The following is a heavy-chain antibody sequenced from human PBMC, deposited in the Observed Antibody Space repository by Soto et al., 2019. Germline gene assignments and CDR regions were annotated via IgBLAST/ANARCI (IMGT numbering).Heavy chain of an antibody. CDR1: GFTFSSYA. D-gene: IGHD4-17*01. V-gene: IGHV3-23*01. Sequence: EVQLLESGGGLVQPGGSLRLSCAASGFTFSSYAMSWVRQAPGKGLEWVSAISGSGGSTYYADSVKGRFTISRDNSKNTLYLQMNILRAEDTAVYYCAKVFYGDYYYFDYWGQGTLVTVSS. CDR2: ISGSGGST. CDR3: AKVFYGDYYYFDY. J-gene: IGHJ4*02.